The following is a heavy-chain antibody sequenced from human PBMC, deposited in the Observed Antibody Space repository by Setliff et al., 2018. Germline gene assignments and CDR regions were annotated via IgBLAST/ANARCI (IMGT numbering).Heavy chain of an antibody. CDR3: ERLVRYCTATACQRTSGDDL. Sequence: EASVKVSCKASGYSFTSFSITWVRQAPGQGLEWMGWISAYNGNTYHAQKFQDRLSMTTDTSTNTAYLDLRSLRSDDTAVYYCERLVRYCTATACQRTSGDDLWGQGTLVTVSS. V-gene: IGHV1-18*01. D-gene: IGHD2-8*01. J-gene: IGHJ5*02. CDR2: ISAYNGNT. CDR1: GYSFTSFS.